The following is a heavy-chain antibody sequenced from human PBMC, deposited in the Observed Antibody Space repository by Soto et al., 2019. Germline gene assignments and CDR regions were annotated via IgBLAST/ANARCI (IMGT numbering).Heavy chain of an antibody. CDR2: INQSGST. V-gene: IGHV4-34*01. CDR3: ARTYSSSWSPFDY. J-gene: IGHJ4*02. Sequence: QVQLQQWGAGLLKPSETLSLTCVVYGGSFSGYYWSWIRQPPGKGLEWIGEINQSGSTNYNPSLKSRVTISVETSKNQFSLRLSSVTAADTAVYYCARTYSSSWSPFDYWGQGTLVTVSS. CDR1: GGSFSGYY. D-gene: IGHD6-13*01.